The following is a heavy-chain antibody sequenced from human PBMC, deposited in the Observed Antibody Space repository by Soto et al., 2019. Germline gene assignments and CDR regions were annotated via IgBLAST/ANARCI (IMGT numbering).Heavy chain of an antibody. V-gene: IGHV1-69*01. CDR3: ASGHYYDSAGYSPADYLQH. Sequence: QVQLVQSGAEVKKPGSSVKVSCKASGGTFSSYAISWVRQAPGQGLEWMAGIIPFFDTANYAPKFQGRVTMKADESTRTDYMEQNIMSFEDTAVYYGASGHYYDSAGYSPADYLQHAGKGTLVTVSS. CDR2: IIPFFDTA. CDR1: GGTFSSYA. J-gene: IGHJ1*01. D-gene: IGHD3-22*01.